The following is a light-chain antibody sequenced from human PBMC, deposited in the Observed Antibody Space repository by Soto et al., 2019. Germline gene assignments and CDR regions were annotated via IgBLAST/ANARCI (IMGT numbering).Light chain of an antibody. CDR3: SSYAGSNNFVL. CDR1: SSDVGGSNF. V-gene: IGLV2-8*01. Sequence: QSALTQPPSASGSPGQSVTISCTGSSSDVGGSNFVSWYQQHPGKVPKLMIYEVTKRPSGVPDRFSGSNSGNTASLTVSGLQAEDEAGYCCSSYAGSNNFVLFGGGTKVTVL. CDR2: EVT. J-gene: IGLJ2*01.